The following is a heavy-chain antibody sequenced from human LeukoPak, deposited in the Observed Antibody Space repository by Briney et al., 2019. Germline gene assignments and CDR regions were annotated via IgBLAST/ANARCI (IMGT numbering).Heavy chain of an antibody. CDR2: INHSGST. D-gene: IGHD2-21*01. CDR3: ARHPRAIGGRFDY. Sequence: SETLSLTCTVSGGSISSSSYYWGWIRQPPGKGLEWIGEINHSGSTNYNPSLKSRVTISVDTSKNQFSLKLSSVTAADTAVYYCARHPRAIGGRFDYWGQGTLVTVSS. CDR1: GGSISSSSYY. J-gene: IGHJ4*02. V-gene: IGHV4-39*01.